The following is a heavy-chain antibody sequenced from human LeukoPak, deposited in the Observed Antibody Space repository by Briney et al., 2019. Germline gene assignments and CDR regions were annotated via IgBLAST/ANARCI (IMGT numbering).Heavy chain of an antibody. CDR2: ISYDGSNK. CDR1: GFTFSSYG. CDR3: AKEIAVAGTRWFDP. V-gene: IGHV3-30*18. J-gene: IGHJ5*02. D-gene: IGHD6-19*01. Sequence: GRSLRLSCAASGFTFSSYGMHWVRQAPGKGLEWVAVISYDGSNKYYADSVKGRFTIPRDNSKNTLYLQMNSLRAEDTAVYYCAKEIAVAGTRWFDPWGQGTLVTVSS.